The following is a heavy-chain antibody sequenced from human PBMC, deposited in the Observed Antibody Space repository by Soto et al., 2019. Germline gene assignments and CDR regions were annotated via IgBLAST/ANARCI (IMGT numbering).Heavy chain of an antibody. CDR1: GGSFSDYS. J-gene: IGHJ4*02. Sequence: QVQLQQWGAGVLKPSETLSLTCAVYGGSFSDYSWNWIRQPPGKELEWIGEINHRGSTIYNPSLKSRVTMSVDTSKNQFSLRLSSVTAADTAVFYCARGRSAGRYFDYWGQGILVTVSS. D-gene: IGHD3-10*01. CDR3: ARGRSAGRYFDY. V-gene: IGHV4-34*01. CDR2: INHRGST.